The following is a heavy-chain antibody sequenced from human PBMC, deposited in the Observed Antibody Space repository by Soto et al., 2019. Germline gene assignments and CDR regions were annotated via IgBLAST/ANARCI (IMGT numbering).Heavy chain of an antibody. CDR2: IRSKSNSYAT. Sequence: EVQLVESGGGLVQPGGSLKLSCAVSGFTFSGSAMHWVRQASGKGLEWVGRIRSKSNSYATAYAASVKGRFTISRDDSKNTAYLQMNSLKTEDPAVYYCTRGYGDSVRDYWGQGPLVPVSS. V-gene: IGHV3-73*01. CDR1: GFTFSGSA. D-gene: IGHD4-17*01. J-gene: IGHJ4*02. CDR3: TRGYGDSVRDY.